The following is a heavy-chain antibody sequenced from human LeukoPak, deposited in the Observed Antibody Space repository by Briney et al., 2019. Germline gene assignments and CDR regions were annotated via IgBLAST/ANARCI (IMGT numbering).Heavy chain of an antibody. CDR3: AKDPRYWSSTSCYVDYYYYGMDV. CDR1: GFTFSSYG. CDR2: ISYDGSNK. V-gene: IGHV3-30*18. J-gene: IGHJ6*02. Sequence: GRSLRLSRAASGFTFSSYGMHWVRQAPGKGLEWVAVISYDGSNKYYADSVKGRFTISRDNSKNTLYLQMNSLRAEDTAVYYCAKDPRYWSSTSCYVDYYYYGMDVWSQGTTVTVSS. D-gene: IGHD2-2*01.